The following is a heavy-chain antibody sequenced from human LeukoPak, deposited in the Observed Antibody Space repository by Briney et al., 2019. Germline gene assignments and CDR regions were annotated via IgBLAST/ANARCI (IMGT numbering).Heavy chain of an antibody. CDR2: ISYDGSNK. CDR1: GFTFSSYP. V-gene: IGHV3-30-3*01. CDR3: ARAPPPSDSSGYYLGYYFDY. J-gene: IGHJ4*02. Sequence: GGSLRLSCAASGFTFSSYPMHWVRQAPGKGLEWVAVISYDGSNKYYADSVKGRLTISRDNSKNTLYLQMNSLRAEDTAVFYCARAPPPSDSSGYYLGYYFDYWGQGTLVTVSS. D-gene: IGHD3-22*01.